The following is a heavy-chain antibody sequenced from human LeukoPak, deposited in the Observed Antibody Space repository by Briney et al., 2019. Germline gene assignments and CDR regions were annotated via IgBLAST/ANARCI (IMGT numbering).Heavy chain of an antibody. D-gene: IGHD2-15*01. CDR1: GFTFSSYW. CDR3: ARDRETYSNNWFDP. J-gene: IGHJ5*02. Sequence: GGSLRLSCAASGFTFSSYWMSWVRQAPGKGLEWVANIKQDGREKYYVDSVKGRFTISRDNAKNSLYLQMNSLRAEDTAVYYCARDRETYSNNWFDPWGQGTLVTVSS. CDR2: IKQDGREK. V-gene: IGHV3-7*01.